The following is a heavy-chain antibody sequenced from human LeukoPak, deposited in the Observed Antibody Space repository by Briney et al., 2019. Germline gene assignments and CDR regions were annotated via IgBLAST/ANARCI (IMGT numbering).Heavy chain of an antibody. V-gene: IGHV1-46*01. Sequence: ASVKVSCKASGGTFSSYAISWVRQAPGQGLEWMGIINPSGGSTSYAQKFQGRVTMTRDTSTSTVYMELSSLRSEDTAVYYCACSSPYDSSGYYKYWGQGTLVTVSS. D-gene: IGHD3-22*01. CDR2: INPSGGST. J-gene: IGHJ4*02. CDR3: ACSSPYDSSGYYKY. CDR1: GGTFSSYA.